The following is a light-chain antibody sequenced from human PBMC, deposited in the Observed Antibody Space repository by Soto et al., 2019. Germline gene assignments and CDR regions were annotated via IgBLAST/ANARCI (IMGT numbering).Light chain of an antibody. CDR1: QSVGSY. V-gene: IGKV3-11*01. Sequence: EIVLTQSPATLSLSPGERAALSCRASQSVGSYLAWYQQIPGQAPRLLIYDTSNRATGIPARISGSGSGTDFTLTISSLEPEDFAVYYCQQRSNWPALTFGGGTKVEIK. CDR3: QQRSNWPALT. J-gene: IGKJ4*01. CDR2: DTS.